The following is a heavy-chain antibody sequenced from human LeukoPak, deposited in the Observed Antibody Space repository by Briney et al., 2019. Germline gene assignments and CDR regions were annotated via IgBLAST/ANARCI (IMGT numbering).Heavy chain of an antibody. CDR1: GFTFSRYT. V-gene: IGHV3-48*01. D-gene: IGHD6-6*01. CDR2: INTGSTTI. CDR3: ARDSSVCAFDV. J-gene: IGHJ3*01. Sequence: PGGSLRLSCAASGFTFSRYTMHWFRQPPGKGLEWISYINTGSTTIYYADSVKGRFTISRDNAKNSLDLQLNSLRAEDTAVYYCARDSSVCAFDVWGQGTMVTVSS.